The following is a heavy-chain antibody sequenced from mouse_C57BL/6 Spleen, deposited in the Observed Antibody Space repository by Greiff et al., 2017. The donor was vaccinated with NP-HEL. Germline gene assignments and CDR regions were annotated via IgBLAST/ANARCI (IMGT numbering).Heavy chain of an antibody. CDR1: GYTFTSYW. CDR3: ARDYGSPAFAY. Sequence: QVQLQQPGAELVRPGSSVKLSCKASGYTFTSYWMDWVKQRPGQGLEWIGNIYPSDSETHYNQKFKDKATLTVDKSSSTAYMQLSSLTSEDSAVYYCARDYGSPAFAYWGQGTLVTVSA. J-gene: IGHJ3*01. V-gene: IGHV1-61*01. D-gene: IGHD1-1*01. CDR2: IYPSDSET.